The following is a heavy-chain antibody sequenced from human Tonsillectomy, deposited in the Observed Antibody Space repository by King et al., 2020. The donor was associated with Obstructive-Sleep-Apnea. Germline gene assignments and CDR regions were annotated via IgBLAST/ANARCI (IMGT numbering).Heavy chain of an antibody. D-gene: IGHD3-10*01. CDR2: IDPSDSYT. J-gene: IGHJ3*02. CDR3: ARHYYGSGSYYGDAFDI. V-gene: IGHV5-10-1*03. Sequence: VQLVQSGAEVKKPGEALRISCKGSGYRFTSSWISWVRQMPGNGLEWMGRIDPSDSYTNYSPSFQGHVTISADKSISTAYLQGSSLKASDTAMYYCARHYYGSGSYYGDAFDIWGQGTMVTVSS. CDR1: GYRFTSSW.